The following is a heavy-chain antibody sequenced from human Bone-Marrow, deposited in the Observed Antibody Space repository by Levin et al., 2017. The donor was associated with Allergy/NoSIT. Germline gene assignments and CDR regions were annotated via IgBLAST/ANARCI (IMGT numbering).Heavy chain of an antibody. D-gene: IGHD6-6*01. J-gene: IGHJ4*02. V-gene: IGHV2-70*01. CDR2: IDWDDDK. CDR3: ARRDRFGRSSLDY. Sequence: SGPTLVKPTQTLTLTCTFSGFSLRTSGMCVSWIRQPPGKALEWLAHIDWDDDKDYSTSLKTRLTISKDTSNNQVVLTMTNMDPVDTATYYCARRDRFGRSSLDYWGQGTLVTVSS. CDR1: GFSLRTSGMC.